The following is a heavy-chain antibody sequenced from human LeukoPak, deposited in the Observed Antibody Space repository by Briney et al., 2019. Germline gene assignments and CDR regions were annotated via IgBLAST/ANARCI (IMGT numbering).Heavy chain of an antibody. D-gene: IGHD6-19*01. Sequence: GGSLRLSCAASGFTFDDYAMHWVRHAPGKGLEWVSGISWNSGSIGYADSVKGRFTISRDNAKNSLYLQMNSLRAEDTALYYCAKVSGSGALDYWGQGTLVTVSS. CDR2: ISWNSGSI. CDR1: GFTFDDYA. J-gene: IGHJ4*02. V-gene: IGHV3-9*01. CDR3: AKVSGSGALDY.